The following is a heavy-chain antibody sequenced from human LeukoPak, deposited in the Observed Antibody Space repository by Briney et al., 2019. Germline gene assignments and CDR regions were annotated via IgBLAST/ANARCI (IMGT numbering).Heavy chain of an antibody. CDR3: ARGYSGYDPTYFDY. V-gene: IGHV4-59*01. CDR1: GGSISGYY. CDR2: MYYSGST. D-gene: IGHD5-12*01. Sequence: SETLSLTCTVSGGSISGYYWSWIRQPPGKGLEWIGYMYYSGSTKYNPSLKSRVTISVDTSKNQFSLKLSSVTAADTAVYYCARGYSGYDPTYFDYWGQGTLVTVSS. J-gene: IGHJ4*02.